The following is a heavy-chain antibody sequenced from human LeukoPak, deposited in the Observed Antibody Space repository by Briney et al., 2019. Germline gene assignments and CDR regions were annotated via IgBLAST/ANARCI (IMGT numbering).Heavy chain of an antibody. J-gene: IGHJ6*03. V-gene: IGHV3-21*06. CDR2: ITSSSSYI. Sequence: GGSLGLSCAASGFTFTSYNMNWVRQAPGKGLEWVSSITSSSSYIYHADSVKGRFTISRDNAKNSLYLQMDSLRVEDTAVYYCARDPYSGNYGAYYYYYMDVWGKGTTVTISS. CDR3: ARDPYSGNYGAYYYYYMDV. D-gene: IGHD1-26*01. CDR1: GFTFTSYN.